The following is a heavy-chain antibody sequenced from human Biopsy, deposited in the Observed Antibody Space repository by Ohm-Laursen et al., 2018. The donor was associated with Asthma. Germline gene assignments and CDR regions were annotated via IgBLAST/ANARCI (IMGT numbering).Heavy chain of an antibody. V-gene: IGHV1-18*01. D-gene: IGHD3-10*01. CDR1: GYTFNSAG. J-gene: IGHJ6*02. Sequence: SVKVSCKTSGYTFNSAGITWVRQAPGQGLEWMGWISVYNGNTKVAQKLQDRITMITDTSTSTAYMELRSLRSDDTAVYFCARAVDYSHYYGIDVWGQGTTVTVSS. CDR2: ISVYNGNT. CDR3: ARAVDYSHYYGIDV.